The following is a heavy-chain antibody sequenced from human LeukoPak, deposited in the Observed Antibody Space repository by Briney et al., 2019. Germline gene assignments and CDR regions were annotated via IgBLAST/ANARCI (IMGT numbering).Heavy chain of an antibody. D-gene: IGHD1-26*01. CDR2: IYSGGST. J-gene: IGHJ4*02. V-gene: IGHV3-53*01. CDR3: ARDRYGARSGSYDY. Sequence: GGSLRLSCAASGFTVSSNYMSWVRQAPGKGLEWVSVIYSGGSTYYADSVKGRFTISRDNSKNTLYLQMNSLRAEDTAVYYCARDRYGARSGSYDYWGQGTLVTVSS. CDR1: GFTVSSNY.